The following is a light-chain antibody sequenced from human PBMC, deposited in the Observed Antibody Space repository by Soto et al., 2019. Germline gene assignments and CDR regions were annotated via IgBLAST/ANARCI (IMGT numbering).Light chain of an antibody. Sequence: DIQMTQSPSSMSVSLGDRVTITCRASQGITYWLAWYQQRPGRAPKCLVYAASILESGVPSRFTGSGSGTNFTLTINDLQPEDFATYFCQEANSFPLTFGQGTRLEIK. CDR1: QGITYW. CDR3: QEANSFPLT. V-gene: IGKV1-12*01. J-gene: IGKJ5*01. CDR2: AAS.